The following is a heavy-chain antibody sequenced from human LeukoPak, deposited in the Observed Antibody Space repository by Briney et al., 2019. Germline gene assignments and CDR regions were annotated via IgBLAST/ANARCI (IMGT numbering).Heavy chain of an antibody. Sequence: GGSLRLSCAASGFTFSSYAMSWVRQAPGKGLEWVSAIGGSGSRRYHADSVKGRFTISRDNSRNTLYLQMNSLRAEDTAVYYCARAYADSGDYEAYWGQGTLVTASS. D-gene: IGHD4-17*01. CDR2: IGGSGSRR. CDR1: GFTFSSYA. CDR3: ARAYADSGDYEAY. V-gene: IGHV3-23*01. J-gene: IGHJ4*02.